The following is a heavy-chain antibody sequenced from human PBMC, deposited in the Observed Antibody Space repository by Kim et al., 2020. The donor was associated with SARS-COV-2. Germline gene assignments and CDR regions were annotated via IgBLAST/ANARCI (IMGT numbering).Heavy chain of an antibody. V-gene: IGHV3-11*05. J-gene: IGHJ6*02. CDR1: GFTFSDYY. Sequence: GGSLRLSCAASGFTFSDYYMSWIRQAPGKGLEWVSYISSSSSYTNYADSVKGRFTISRDNAKNSLYLQMNSLRAEDTAVYYCARDSPYYYYGMDVWGQGTTVTVSS. CDR3: ARDSPYYYYGMDV. CDR2: ISSSSSYT.